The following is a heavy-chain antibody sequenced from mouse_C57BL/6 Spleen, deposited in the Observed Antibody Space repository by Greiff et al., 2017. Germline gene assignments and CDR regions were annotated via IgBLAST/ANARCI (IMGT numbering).Heavy chain of an antibody. D-gene: IGHD2-2*01. J-gene: IGHJ4*01. V-gene: IGHV1-62-2*01. CDR3: ARHEEDYGYDEGYAMDY. Sequence: QVQLKHSGAELVKPGASVKLSCKASGYTFTEYTIHWVKQRSGQGLEWIGWFYPGSGSIKYNEKFKDKATLTADKSSSTVYMELSRLTSEDSAVYFCARHEEDYGYDEGYAMDYWGQGTSVTVSS. CDR1: GYTFTEYT. CDR2: FYPGSGSI.